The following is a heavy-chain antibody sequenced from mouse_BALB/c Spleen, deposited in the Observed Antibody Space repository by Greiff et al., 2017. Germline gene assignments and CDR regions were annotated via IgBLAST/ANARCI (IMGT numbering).Heavy chain of an antibody. CDR2: ISDGGSYT. CDR1: GFTFSDYY. V-gene: IGHV5-4*02. D-gene: IGHD2-4*01. CDR3: ARGRDDYDTYYYAMDY. J-gene: IGHJ4*01. Sequence: EVKLVESGGGLVKPGGSLKLSCAASGFTFSDYYMYWVRQTPEKRLEWVATISDGGSYTYYPDSVKGRFTISRDNAKNNLYLQMSSLKSEDTAMYYCARGRDDYDTYYYAMDYWGQGTSVTVSS.